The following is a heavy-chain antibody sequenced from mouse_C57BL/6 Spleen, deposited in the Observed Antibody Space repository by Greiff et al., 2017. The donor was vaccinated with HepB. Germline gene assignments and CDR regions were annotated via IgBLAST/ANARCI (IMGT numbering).Heavy chain of an antibody. CDR3: ARGLTTVVADYFDD. V-gene: IGHV1-69*01. CDR1: GYTFTSYW. D-gene: IGHD1-1*01. J-gene: IGHJ2*01. Sequence: QVQLQQPGAELVMPGASVKLSCKASGYTFTSYWMHWVKQRPGQGLEWIGEIDPSDSYTNYNQKFKGKSTLTVDKSSSTAYMQLSSLTSEDSAVYYCARGLTTVVADYFDDWGQGTTLTVSS. CDR2: IDPSDSYT.